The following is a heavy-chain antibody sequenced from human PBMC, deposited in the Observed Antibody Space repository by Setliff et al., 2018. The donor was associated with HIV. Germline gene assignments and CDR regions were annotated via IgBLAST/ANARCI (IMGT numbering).Heavy chain of an antibody. V-gene: IGHV3-48*04. J-gene: IGHJ4*02. CDR2: ISSSSSTI. D-gene: IGHD5-18*01. Sequence: GGSLRLSCAASGFTFSSYSMNWVRQAPGKGLEWVSYISSSSSTIYYADSVKGRFTISRDNAKNSLYLQMNSLRAEDTAVYYCARDKSGTAMPFDYWGQGTLVTVSS. CDR3: ARDKSGTAMPFDY. CDR1: GFTFSSYS.